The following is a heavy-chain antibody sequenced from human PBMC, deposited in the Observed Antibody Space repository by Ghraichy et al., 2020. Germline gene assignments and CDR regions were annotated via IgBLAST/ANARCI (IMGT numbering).Heavy chain of an antibody. Sequence: GGSLRLSCVASGFTFSTYSMNWVRQAPGKGLEWVSFISAGSSYIYYADSVKGRFTISRDNAENSLYLQMNSLKTEDTAVYYCARERQIDYWGQGTLVTVSS. CDR2: ISAGSSYI. V-gene: IGHV3-21*01. J-gene: IGHJ4*02. CDR3: ARERQIDY. CDR1: GFTFSTYS.